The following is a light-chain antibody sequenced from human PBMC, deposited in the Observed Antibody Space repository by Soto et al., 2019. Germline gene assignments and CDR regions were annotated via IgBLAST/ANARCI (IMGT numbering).Light chain of an antibody. CDR1: QSVSSW. Sequence: DIQMTQSPSTLSASVGDRVTITCRASQSVSSWLAWYQQKPGKAPKLLIYDASSLESGVPSRFSVSASETEFTLTISSLQPDDFATYYCQHYNSYSEAFGHGTKV. CDR2: DAS. J-gene: IGKJ1*01. V-gene: IGKV1-5*01. CDR3: QHYNSYSEA.